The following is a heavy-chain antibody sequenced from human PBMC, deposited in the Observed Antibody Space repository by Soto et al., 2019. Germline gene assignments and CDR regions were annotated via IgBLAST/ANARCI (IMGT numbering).Heavy chain of an antibody. CDR1: GGSISSDGYY. CDR3: ARKHHTVSPYNWFDP. CDR2: NYYSGST. Sequence: SETLSLTCTVSGGSISSDGYYWSWIRQHPGKGRECIGYNYYSGSTYYNPSLKRQATISVDTSKNHFSLKLSTVTAAGTGVYTCARKHHTVSPYNWFDPWGQGTLVTVS. D-gene: IGHD4-17*01. J-gene: IGHJ5*02. V-gene: IGHV4-31*01.